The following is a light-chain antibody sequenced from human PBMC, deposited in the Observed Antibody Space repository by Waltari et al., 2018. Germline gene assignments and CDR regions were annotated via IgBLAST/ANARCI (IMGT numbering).Light chain of an antibody. CDR1: QSINSW. CDR2: KAS. V-gene: IGKV1-5*03. CDR3: QQYSANPWT. Sequence: DIQMTQSPSTLSASVGDRVTFTCRASQSINSWLAWYQQKPGIAPKLLIYKASSLESEVPSRFSGSGSGTEFTLTISSLQPDDLATYYCQQYSANPWTFGQGTRVEIE. J-gene: IGKJ1*01.